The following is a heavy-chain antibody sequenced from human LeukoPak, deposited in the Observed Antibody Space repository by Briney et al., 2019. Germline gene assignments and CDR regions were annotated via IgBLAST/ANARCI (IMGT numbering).Heavy chain of an antibody. CDR2: LSGSGGST. J-gene: IGHJ3*02. CDR1: GFTFSNYA. D-gene: IGHD3-22*01. CDR3: ARDNVYYYDDTGALDDFDI. Sequence: GGSLRLSCAASGFTFSNYAMSWVRQAPGKGLEWVSSLSGSGGSTYHADSGKGRFTISRDNSKNTLYLQMNSLRVEDKAVYFCARDNVYYYDDTGALDDFDIWGQGTTVTVAS. V-gene: IGHV3-23*01.